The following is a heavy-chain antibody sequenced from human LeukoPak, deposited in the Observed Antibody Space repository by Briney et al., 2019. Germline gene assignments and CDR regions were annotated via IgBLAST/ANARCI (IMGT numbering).Heavy chain of an antibody. V-gene: IGHV5-51*03. Sequence: GESLKISCKGSGYSLTCYWFGWLRQMPGKGLEWMGIIYPGDSDTRYSPSFQGQATIKADKSISTAYLQWSSLNVSDSSMYDNATEPNGYSYYYFDYWGKGTLVTVSS. CDR1: GYSLTCYW. CDR3: ATEPNGYSYYYFDY. CDR2: IYPGDSDT. J-gene: IGHJ4*01. D-gene: IGHD4-11*01.